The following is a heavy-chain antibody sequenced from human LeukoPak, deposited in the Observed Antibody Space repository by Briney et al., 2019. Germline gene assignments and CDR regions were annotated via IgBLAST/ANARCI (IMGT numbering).Heavy chain of an antibody. CDR1: GGSFSGYY. CDR3: ARAAAALDAFDT. Sequence: TSETLSPTCAVYGGSFSGYYWSWIRQPPGKGLEWIGEINHSGSTNYNPSLKSRVTISVDTSKNQFSLKLSSVTAADTAVYYCARAAAALDAFDTWGQGTMVTVSS. CDR2: INHSGST. V-gene: IGHV4-34*01. J-gene: IGHJ3*02. D-gene: IGHD2-2*01.